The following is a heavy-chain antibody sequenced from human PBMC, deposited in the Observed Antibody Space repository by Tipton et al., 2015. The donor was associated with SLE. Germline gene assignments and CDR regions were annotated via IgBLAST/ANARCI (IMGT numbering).Heavy chain of an antibody. CDR3: ARLMATHFDY. J-gene: IGHJ4*02. D-gene: IGHD2-8*01. V-gene: IGHV4-59*12. CDR1: GGSISSYY. Sequence: TLSLTCTVSGGSISSYYWSWIRQPPGKGLEWIGYIYYSGSTTYSPSLKSRVSMSVDTSKSQFSLKLSSVTAADTAVYYCARLMATHFDYWGQGTLVTVSS. CDR2: IYYSGST.